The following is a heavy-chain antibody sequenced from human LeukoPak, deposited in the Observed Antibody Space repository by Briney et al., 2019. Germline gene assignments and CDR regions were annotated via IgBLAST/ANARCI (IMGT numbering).Heavy chain of an antibody. V-gene: IGHV1-69*04. CDR3: AREALGYCSSTSRYPFDY. J-gene: IGHJ4*02. D-gene: IGHD2-2*01. CDR2: IIPILGIA. Sequence: ASVKVSCKASGGTFSSYAISWVRQAPGQGLEWMGRIIPILGIANYAQKFQGRVTITADKSTSTAYMELSSLRSEDTAVYYCAREALGYCSSTSRYPFDYWGQGTLVTVSS. CDR1: GGTFSSYA.